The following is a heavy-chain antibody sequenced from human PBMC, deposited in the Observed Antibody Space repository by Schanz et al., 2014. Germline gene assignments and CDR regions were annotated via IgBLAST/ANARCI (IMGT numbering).Heavy chain of an antibody. CDR2: IWNNGVTK. Sequence: QAQLMESGGGVVQPGTSLILSCSVSGFSLNTYGIHWFRQPAGKGLEWVAVIWNNGVTKYYADSAKGRFTISRENAKNSLYLQMNSLRAGDTAVYYSARVPYGSGSYWDYWGQGTLVTVSS. V-gene: IGHV3-33*01. D-gene: IGHD3-10*01. CDR3: ARVPYGSGSYWDY. CDR1: GFSLNTYG. J-gene: IGHJ4*02.